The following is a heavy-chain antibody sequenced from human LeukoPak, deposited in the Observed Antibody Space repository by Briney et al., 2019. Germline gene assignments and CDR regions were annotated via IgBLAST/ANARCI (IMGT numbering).Heavy chain of an antibody. V-gene: IGHV4-34*01. D-gene: IGHD1-26*01. CDR3: ASVRGGSSVYGAFDV. J-gene: IGHJ3*01. CDR2: INHSGSA. Sequence: PSETLSLTCAVYGGSFSNYYWTWFRQPPGKGLEWIGEINHSGSANYNPSLKSRVTISVDTSKNQFSLNLSSVTAADTAVYYCASVRGGSSVYGAFDVWGQGTMVTVSS. CDR1: GGSFSNYY.